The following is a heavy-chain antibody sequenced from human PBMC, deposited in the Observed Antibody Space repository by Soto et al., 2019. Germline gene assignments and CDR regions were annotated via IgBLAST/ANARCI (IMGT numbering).Heavy chain of an antibody. CDR3: AKGDITGTTSF. Sequence: TGGSLRLSCAASGFTFSSYGMHWVRQAPGKGLEWVAVISYDGSNKYYADSVKGRFTISRDNSKNTLYLQMNSLRAEDTAVYYCAKGDITGTTSFWGQGTLVTVSS. V-gene: IGHV3-30*18. CDR1: GFTFSSYG. D-gene: IGHD1-7*01. J-gene: IGHJ4*02. CDR2: ISYDGSNK.